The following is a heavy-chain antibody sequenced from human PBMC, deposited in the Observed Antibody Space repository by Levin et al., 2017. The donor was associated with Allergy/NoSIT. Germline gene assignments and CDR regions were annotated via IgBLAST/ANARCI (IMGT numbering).Heavy chain of an antibody. CDR3: AKGQSVYFDY. Sequence: GESLKISCAASGFTFSSYAMSWVRQAPGKGLEWVSAISGSGGSTYYADSVKGRFTISRDNSKNTLYLQMNSLRAEDTAVYYCAKGQSVYFDYWGQGTLVTVSS. V-gene: IGHV3-23*01. CDR2: ISGSGGST. J-gene: IGHJ4*02. D-gene: IGHD3-3*01. CDR1: GFTFSSYA.